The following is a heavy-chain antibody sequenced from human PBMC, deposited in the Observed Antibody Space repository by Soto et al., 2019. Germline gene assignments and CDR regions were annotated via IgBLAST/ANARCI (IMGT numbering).Heavy chain of an antibody. CDR2: INPNSGAT. V-gene: IGHV1-2*02. CDR3: ARDSYYDILTGYSRNAFDI. D-gene: IGHD3-9*01. J-gene: IGHJ3*02. Sequence: GPSVKVSCKASGYTFIGYYMHWVRQAPGQGLEWLGWINPNSGATIYAQKFQGRVTMTRDTSINTASMELIRLRSDDTAVYYCARDSYYDILTGYSRNAFDIWGQGTMVTVSS. CDR1: GYTFIGYY.